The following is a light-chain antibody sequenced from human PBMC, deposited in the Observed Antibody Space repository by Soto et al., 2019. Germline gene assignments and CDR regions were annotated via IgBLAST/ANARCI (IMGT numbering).Light chain of an antibody. CDR2: EGS. Sequence: QSALTQPASVSGSPGQSITISCTGTSSDVGSYNLVSWYQQHPGEAPKLMIYEGSKRPSGVSNRFSGSKSGNTASLTISGLQAEDDADYYCCSYADSSTYVFGTGTKVTV. J-gene: IGLJ1*01. CDR1: SSDVGSYNL. V-gene: IGLV2-23*01. CDR3: CSYADSSTYV.